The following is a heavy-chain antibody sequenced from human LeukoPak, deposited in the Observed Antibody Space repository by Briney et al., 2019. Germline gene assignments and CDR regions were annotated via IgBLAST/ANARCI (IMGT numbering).Heavy chain of an antibody. CDR3: ARDRGAYYDFWSGYYSPGWFDP. CDR2: MNPNSGNT. Sequence: GSVKVSCKASGYTFTSYDINWVRQATGQGLEWMGWMNPNSGNTGYAQRFQGRVTITRNTSISTAYMELSSLRSEDTAVYYCARDRGAYYDFWSGYYSPGWFDPWGQGTLVTVSS. CDR1: GYTFTSYD. D-gene: IGHD3-3*01. V-gene: IGHV1-8*03. J-gene: IGHJ5*02.